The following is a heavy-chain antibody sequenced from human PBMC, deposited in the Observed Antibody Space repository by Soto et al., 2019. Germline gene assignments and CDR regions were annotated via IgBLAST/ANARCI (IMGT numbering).Heavy chain of an antibody. CDR3: ARGRGTMVRGVTYYYYGMDV. V-gene: IGHV4-34*01. J-gene: IGHJ6*02. CDR2: INHSGST. D-gene: IGHD3-10*01. Sequence: QVQLQQWGAGLLKPSETLSLTCAVYGGSFSGYYWSWIRQPPGKGLEWIGEINHSGSTNYNPSLKSRVTISVDTSTTQFSLKLSSVTAADTAVYYCARGRGTMVRGVTYYYYGMDVWGQGTTVTVSS. CDR1: GGSFSGYY.